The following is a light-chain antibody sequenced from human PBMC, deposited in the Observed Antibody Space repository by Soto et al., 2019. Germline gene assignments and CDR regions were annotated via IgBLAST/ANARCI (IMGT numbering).Light chain of an antibody. J-gene: IGKJ1*01. V-gene: IGKV1-5*01. Sequence: DIQMTQSPSTLSASVGDRVTITCRASQSISSWLAWYQQKPGKAPKLLIYDASSLESGVPSRFSGSGSGTEFTLTISSLQPDDFATYYCQQYNSYPWTLGQGTQVDIK. CDR3: QQYNSYPWT. CDR1: QSISSW. CDR2: DAS.